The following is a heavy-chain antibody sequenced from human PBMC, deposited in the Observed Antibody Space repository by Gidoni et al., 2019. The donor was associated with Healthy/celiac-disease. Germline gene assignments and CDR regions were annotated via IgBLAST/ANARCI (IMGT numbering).Heavy chain of an antibody. CDR1: AFTFSSYA. CDR3: AKDWDIVGANLPYFDY. V-gene: IGHV3-23*01. Sequence: EVQLLESGGGLVQPGGSLRLSCAASAFTFSSYALSWVRQAPGKGLEWVSASSGSGGSTYYADSVKGRFTISRDNSKNTLYLQMNSLRAEDTAVYYCAKDWDIVGANLPYFDYWGQGTLVTVSS. J-gene: IGHJ4*02. CDR2: SSGSGGST. D-gene: IGHD1-26*01.